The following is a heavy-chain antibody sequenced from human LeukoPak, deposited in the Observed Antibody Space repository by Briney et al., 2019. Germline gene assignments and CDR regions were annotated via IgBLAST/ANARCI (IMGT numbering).Heavy chain of an antibody. J-gene: IGHJ3*02. V-gene: IGHV3-30*03. CDR2: ISYDGSNK. CDR3: AREDDYGGNSDAFDI. Sequence: PGGSLRLSCAASGFTFSSYGMSWVRQAPGKGLEWVAVISYDGSNKYYADSVKGRFTISRDNSKNTLYLQMNSLRAEDTAVYYCAREDDYGGNSDAFDIWGQGTMVTVSS. CDR1: GFTFSSYG. D-gene: IGHD4-23*01.